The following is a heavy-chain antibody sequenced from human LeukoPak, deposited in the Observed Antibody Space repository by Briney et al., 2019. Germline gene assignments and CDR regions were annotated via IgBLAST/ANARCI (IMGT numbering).Heavy chain of an antibody. V-gene: IGHV3-48*03. J-gene: IGHJ4*02. CDR1: GFTFSNFG. Sequence: PGGSLRLSCAASGFTFSNFGMNWVRQAPGKGLEWVSYISSSGSTIYYADSVKGRFTISRDNAKNSLYQQMNSLRAEDTSVYYCARVQHGRWGGIPSYYFDYWGQGTLVTVSS. CDR3: ARVQHGRWGGIPSYYFDY. D-gene: IGHD3-16*01. CDR2: ISSSGSTI.